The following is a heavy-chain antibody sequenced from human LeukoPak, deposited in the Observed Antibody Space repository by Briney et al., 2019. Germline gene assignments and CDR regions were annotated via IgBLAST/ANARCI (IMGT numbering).Heavy chain of an antibody. D-gene: IGHD3-10*01. V-gene: IGHV3-74*01. CDR2: LNGDGSAT. Sequence: GGSLRLSCAASGFTFSSYEMNWVRQAPGEGLVWVSRLNGDGSATTYADSVKGRFTISRDNAKNTLYLQMNSLRAEDTAVYYCYVSGSYLREVDAFDIWGQGTMVTVSS. J-gene: IGHJ3*02. CDR3: YVSGSYLREVDAFDI. CDR1: GFTFSSYE.